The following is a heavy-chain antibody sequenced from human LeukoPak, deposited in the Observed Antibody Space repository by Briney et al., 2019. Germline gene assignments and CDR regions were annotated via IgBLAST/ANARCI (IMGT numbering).Heavy chain of an antibody. D-gene: IGHD6-19*01. Sequence: PGGALRLSCAASGFTFSSYAMHWVRQAPGKGLEYVSAISSNGGSTYYANSVKGRFTISRDNSKNTPYLQMGSLRAEDMAVYYCASDGSVAGFFDYWGQGTLVTVSS. CDR1: GFTFSSYA. V-gene: IGHV3-64*01. CDR2: ISSNGGST. CDR3: ASDGSVAGFFDY. J-gene: IGHJ4*02.